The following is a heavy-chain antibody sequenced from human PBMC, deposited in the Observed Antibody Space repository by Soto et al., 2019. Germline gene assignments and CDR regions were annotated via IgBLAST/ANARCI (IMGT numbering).Heavy chain of an antibody. CDR1: GGTFSSYA. Sequence: SVKVSCKASGGTFSSYAIIWVRQAPGQGLEWMGWINPYNRNTNCTRKFQGRVTMTTDTPTSTAYMDLRSLTSDDTAVYYCARGYGDSYWGQGTLVTVSS. J-gene: IGHJ4*02. CDR2: INPYNRNT. V-gene: IGHV1-18*01. D-gene: IGHD4-17*01. CDR3: ARGYGDSY.